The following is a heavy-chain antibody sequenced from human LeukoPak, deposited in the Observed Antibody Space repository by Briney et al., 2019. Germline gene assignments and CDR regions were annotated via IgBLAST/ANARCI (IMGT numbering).Heavy chain of an antibody. CDR3: ARVLTMVRGAFNWFDP. Sequence: GASVKVSCKASGYTFTSYGISWVRQGPGQGVEWMGWISAYNGNTNYAQKLQGRVTMTTDTSTSTAYMELRSLRSDDTAVYYCARVLTMVRGAFNWFDPWGQGTLVTVSS. V-gene: IGHV1-18*01. CDR2: ISAYNGNT. D-gene: IGHD3-10*01. J-gene: IGHJ5*02. CDR1: GYTFTSYG.